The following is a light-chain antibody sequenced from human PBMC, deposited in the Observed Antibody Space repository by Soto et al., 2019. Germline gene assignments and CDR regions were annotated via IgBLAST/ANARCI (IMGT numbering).Light chain of an antibody. CDR2: GNI. V-gene: IGLV1-40*01. J-gene: IGLJ2*01. CDR1: SSNIGADYD. CDR3: QSYDSSLSGGLV. Sequence: QPVLTQPPSVSGAPGQRVTISCTGSSSNIGADYDVHWYQQLPGTAPKLLISGNINRPSGVPDRFSGSKSGTSASLAITGLQAEDEADYYCQSYDSSLSGGLVFGGGTKLTVL.